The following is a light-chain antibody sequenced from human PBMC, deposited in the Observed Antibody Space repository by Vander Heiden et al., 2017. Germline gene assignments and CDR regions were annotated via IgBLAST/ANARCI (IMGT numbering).Light chain of an antibody. CDR3: SSYTSSSTRV. J-gene: IGLJ3*02. V-gene: IGLV2-14*03. CDR1: SSDGGSYNY. Sequence: QSALTQPASVSESPGPSTTIPCTGTSSDGGSYNYVSWYQQHPGKAPKLMIYDVSNRPAGVSNRFSGSKSGNTASLTISGLQAEDEADYYCSSYTSSSTRVFGGGTKLTVL. CDR2: DVS.